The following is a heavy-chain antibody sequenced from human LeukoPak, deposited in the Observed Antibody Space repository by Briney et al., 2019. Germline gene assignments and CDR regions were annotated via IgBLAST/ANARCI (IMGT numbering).Heavy chain of an antibody. Sequence: PGGSLRLSCAASGFTFRSSSMSWVRQAPGKGLEWVSSISSSSSYIYYADSVKGRFTISRDNAKNSLYLQMNSLRAEDTAVYYCARDRSLGSPHIDYWGQGTLVTVSS. CDR1: GFTFRSSS. D-gene: IGHD3-10*01. J-gene: IGHJ4*02. CDR3: ARDRSLGSPHIDY. V-gene: IGHV3-21*01. CDR2: ISSSSSYI.